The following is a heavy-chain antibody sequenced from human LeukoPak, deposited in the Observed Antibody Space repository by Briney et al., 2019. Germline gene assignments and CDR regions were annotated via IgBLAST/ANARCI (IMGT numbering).Heavy chain of an antibody. CDR1: GFTFNSYA. CDR2: ISGSGGST. J-gene: IGHJ5*02. V-gene: IGHV3-23*01. Sequence: GGSLRLSCAASGFTFNSYAMTWVRQAPGKGLEWVSSISGSGGSTYYTDSMKGRFTISRDNSKDTLHLQVDSLRADDTAIYYCARGDGRFDPWGQGTLVSVTS. D-gene: IGHD4-17*01. CDR3: ARGDGRFDP.